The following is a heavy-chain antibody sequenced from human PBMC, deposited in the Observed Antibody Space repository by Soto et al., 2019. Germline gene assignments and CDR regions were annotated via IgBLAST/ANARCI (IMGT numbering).Heavy chain of an antibody. Sequence: SETLSLTCTVSGGSVSTGSYDWSWIRQPPGQGLEWIGKIFFTGSAHYNPSLRNRVTMSVDTSKDQFSLTLTSVTAADTAVYYCARDRHDMDDWGQGTTVTVSS. D-gene: IGHD1-1*01. V-gene: IGHV4-61*01. CDR2: IFFTGSA. CDR3: ARDRHDMDD. J-gene: IGHJ6*02. CDR1: GGSVSTGSYD.